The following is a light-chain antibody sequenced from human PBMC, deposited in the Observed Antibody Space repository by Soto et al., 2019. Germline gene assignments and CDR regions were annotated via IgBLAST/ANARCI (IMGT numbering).Light chain of an antibody. Sequence: EIVLTQSPGTLSLSPGERATLSCRASQSVSSSYLAWYQQKPGQAPRLLIYGASSRATGIPDRFSGSGSGTDFTLTISRLEPEDFAVYYCQQYGSSPSITCGQGHDWRV. CDR3: QQYGSSPSIT. V-gene: IGKV3-20*01. J-gene: IGKJ5*01. CDR1: QSVSSSY. CDR2: GAS.